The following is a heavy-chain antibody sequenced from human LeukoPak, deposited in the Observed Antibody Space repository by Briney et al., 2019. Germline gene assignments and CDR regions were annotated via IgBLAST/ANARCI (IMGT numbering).Heavy chain of an antibody. CDR1: GGSFNKYY. J-gene: IGHJ4*02. D-gene: IGHD5/OR15-5a*01. CDR3: GRAAGTKSYGLRGTIDY. CDR2: IYGSGFT. Sequence: SETLSLTCNVSGGSFNKYYWSWVRQPPGKGREGMGDIYGSGFTNYSPSLKSRLTISADTSNNQFSLKLSSVTAADTAVYYCGRAAGTKSYGLRGTIDYWGQGALVTVS. V-gene: IGHV4-59*13.